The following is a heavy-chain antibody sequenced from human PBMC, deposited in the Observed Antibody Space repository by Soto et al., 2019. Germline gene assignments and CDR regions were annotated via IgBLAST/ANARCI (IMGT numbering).Heavy chain of an antibody. CDR1: GGSVSSGGYY. D-gene: IGHD6-13*01. CDR2: IYASGST. CDR3: ASAATGDSSSWFFVEY. V-gene: IGHV4-61*08. Sequence: QVQLQESGPGLVKPSDTLSLSCTVSGGSVSSGGYYWSWIRQPPGRGLEWIGYIYASGSTNYNPCHKSRITISVDASRNQSSLRLSSATAADTAVYYCASAATGDSSSWFFVEYWCQGTQVTVSS. J-gene: IGHJ4*02.